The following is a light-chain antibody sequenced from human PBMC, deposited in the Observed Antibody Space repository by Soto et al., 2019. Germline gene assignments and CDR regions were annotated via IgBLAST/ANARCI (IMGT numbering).Light chain of an antibody. Sequence: QSALTQPASVSGSPGQSISISCTGTSSDVGGYDFVSWYQQHPGKAPKLIIYDVRTRPSGVSDRFSGSKSGNTASLTISGLQAEDEADYFCASYTTPLEKVFGGGTKLTVL. CDR2: DVR. CDR1: SSDVGGYDF. J-gene: IGLJ2*01. CDR3: ASYTTPLEKV. V-gene: IGLV2-14*03.